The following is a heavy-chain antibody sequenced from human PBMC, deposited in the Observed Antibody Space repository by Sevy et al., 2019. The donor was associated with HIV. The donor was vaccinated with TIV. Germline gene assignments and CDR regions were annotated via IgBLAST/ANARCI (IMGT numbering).Heavy chain of an antibody. D-gene: IGHD6-13*01. CDR2: INHSGST. CDR1: GGSFSGYY. V-gene: IGHV4-34*01. J-gene: IGHJ6*02. CDR3: ATSSESSSWSYYYYYGMDV. Sequence: SETLSLTCAVYGGSFSGYYWSWIRQPPGKGLEWIGEINHSGSTNYNPSLKSRVTISVDTSKNQFSLKLSSVTAADTAVYYCATSSESSSWSYYYYYGMDVWGQGTTVTVSS.